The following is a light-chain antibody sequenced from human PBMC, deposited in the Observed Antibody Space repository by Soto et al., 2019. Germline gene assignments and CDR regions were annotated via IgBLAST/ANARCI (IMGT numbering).Light chain of an antibody. Sequence: EIVMTQSPVTLSVSPGERVTLSCRASQSVSSNLAWYQQKPGQAPRLLIYDASNRATGIPARFSGSGSGTDFTLTISRLEPEDFAVYFCQQHGSSPWTFGQGTKVDIK. CDR2: DAS. J-gene: IGKJ1*01. V-gene: IGKV3-20*01. CDR1: QSVSSN. CDR3: QQHGSSPWT.